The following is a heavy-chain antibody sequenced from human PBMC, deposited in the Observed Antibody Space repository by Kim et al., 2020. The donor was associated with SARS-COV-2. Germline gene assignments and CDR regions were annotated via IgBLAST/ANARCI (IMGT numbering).Heavy chain of an antibody. V-gene: IGHV3-21*06. D-gene: IGHD2-8*01. CDR2: ISSGSSYI. CDR1: GFRFSGST. CDR3: ARLVYLEYFES. J-gene: IGHJ4*02. Sequence: GGSLRLSCAASGFRFSGSTMGWVRQAPGKGLEWLSSISSGSSYIYYAESLKGRFTISRDNAKSTLYLQMNSLGAEDTAVYFCARLVYLEYFESWGQGTLVTVSA.